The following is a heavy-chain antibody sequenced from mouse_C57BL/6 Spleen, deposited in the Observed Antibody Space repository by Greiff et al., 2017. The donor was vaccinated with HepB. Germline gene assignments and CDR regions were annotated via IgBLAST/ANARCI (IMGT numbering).Heavy chain of an antibody. CDR2: IDPSDSYT. D-gene: IGHD1-1*01. CDR1: GYTFTSYW. CDR3: ARRGNGSSDY. J-gene: IGHJ2*01. Sequence: VQLQQPGAELVMPGASVKLSCKASGYTFTSYWMHWVKQRPGQGLEWIGEIDPSDSYTNYNQKFKGKSTLTVDKSSSTAYMQLSSLPSEDSAVYYCARRGNGSSDYWGQGTTLTVSS. V-gene: IGHV1-69*01.